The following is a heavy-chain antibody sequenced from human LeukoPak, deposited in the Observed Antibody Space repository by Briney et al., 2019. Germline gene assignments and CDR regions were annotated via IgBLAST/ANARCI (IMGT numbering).Heavy chain of an antibody. CDR2: ISGSGGST. D-gene: IGHD6-19*01. V-gene: IGHV3-23*01. Sequence: GGSLRLSCAASGFTFSSYAISWVRQAPGKRLEWVSAISGSGGSTYYADSVKGRFTISRDNSKNTLYLQMNSLRAEDTAVYYCAKDSSGWYIDYWGQGTLVTVSS. J-gene: IGHJ4*02. CDR3: AKDSSGWYIDY. CDR1: GFTFSSYA.